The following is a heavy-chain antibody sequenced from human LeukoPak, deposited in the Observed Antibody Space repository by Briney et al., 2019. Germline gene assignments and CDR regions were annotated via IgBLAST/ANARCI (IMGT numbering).Heavy chain of an antibody. D-gene: IGHD6-13*01. CDR1: GFTFDDYA. J-gene: IGHJ6*03. CDR3: ENHIGSWYYMDV. CDR2: ISGSAGAT. Sequence: PGGSLRLSCAASGFTFDDYAMHWVRQAPGKGLEWVSCISGSAGATYYADSVKGRFTFSRDNSKNTLYLQMNSLRAEDTAVYYCENHIGSWYYMDVWGKGTTVTVSS. V-gene: IGHV3-23*01.